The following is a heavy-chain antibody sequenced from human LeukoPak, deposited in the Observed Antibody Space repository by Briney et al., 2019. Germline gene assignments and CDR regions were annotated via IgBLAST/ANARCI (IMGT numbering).Heavy chain of an antibody. CDR2: IYHSGST. CDR1: GYSISSGYY. CDR3: ARVTYYYGSGSYSPYYYYYYMDV. Sequence: PSETLSLTCTVSGYSISSGYYWGWIRQPPGKGLEWIGSIYHSGSTYYNPSLKSRVTISVDTSKNQFSLKLSSVTAADTAVYYCARVTYYYGSGSYSPYYYYYYMDVWGKGTTVTISS. D-gene: IGHD3-10*01. J-gene: IGHJ6*03. V-gene: IGHV4-38-2*02.